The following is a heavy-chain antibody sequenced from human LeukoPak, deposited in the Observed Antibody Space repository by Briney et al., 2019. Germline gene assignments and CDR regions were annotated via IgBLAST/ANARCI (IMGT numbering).Heavy chain of an antibody. CDR2: IRGSGADK. D-gene: IGHD1/OR15-1a*01. Sequence: TGGSLRLSCAASGFSFMSWVRPAPGKGLEWVSSIRGSGADKYYADSVKGRFSISRDNSQDTLSLQMNSLRAEDTAVYYCAKISWDGRGTFDWGRGTLVTVSS. CDR3: AKISWDGRGTFD. CDR1: GFSF. J-gene: IGHJ4*02. V-gene: IGHV3-23*01.